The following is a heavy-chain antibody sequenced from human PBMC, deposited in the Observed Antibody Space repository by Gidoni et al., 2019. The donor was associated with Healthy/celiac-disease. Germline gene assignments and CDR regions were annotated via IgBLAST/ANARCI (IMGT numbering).Heavy chain of an antibody. CDR1: GGPISSSNW. CDR3: ARDFGSGTFIVGATRAFDI. Sequence: QVQLQESGPGLVKPSGTLSLTCAGSGGPISSSNWRSWVRQPPGKGLEWIGEIYHSGSTNYNPSLKSRVTISVDKSKNQFSLKLSSVTAADTAVYYCARDFGSGTFIVGATRAFDIWGQGTMVTVSS. D-gene: IGHD1-26*01. CDR2: IYHSGST. V-gene: IGHV4-4*02. J-gene: IGHJ3*02.